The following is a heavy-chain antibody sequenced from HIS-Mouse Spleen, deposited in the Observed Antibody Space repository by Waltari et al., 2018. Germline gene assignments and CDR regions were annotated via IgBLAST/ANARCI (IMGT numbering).Heavy chain of an antibody. D-gene: IGHD7-27*01. J-gene: IGHJ4*02. CDR1: GYTFTGYY. CDR3: AKGVSDWGQLYLDY. Sequence: QVQLVQSGAEVKKPGASVKVSCKASGYTFTGYYMHWVRQAPGQGLEWMGWINPNSGVTNYAQKFQGRVTMTRDTSISTAYMELSRLRSDDTAVYYCAKGVSDWGQLYLDYWGQGTLVTVSS. V-gene: IGHV1-2*02. CDR2: INPNSGVT.